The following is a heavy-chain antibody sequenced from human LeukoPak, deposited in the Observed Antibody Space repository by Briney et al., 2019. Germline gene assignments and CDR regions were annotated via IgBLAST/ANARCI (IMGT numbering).Heavy chain of an antibody. Sequence: SVRVPCKAXGGTFSSYAISWVRQAPGQGLEWMGRIIPILGIANYAQKFQGRVTITADKSTSTAYMELSSLRSEDTAVYYCASELITIFAWFDPWGQGTLVTVSS. CDR1: GGTFSSYA. D-gene: IGHD3-3*01. CDR3: ASELITIFAWFDP. CDR2: IIPILGIA. V-gene: IGHV1-69*04. J-gene: IGHJ5*02.